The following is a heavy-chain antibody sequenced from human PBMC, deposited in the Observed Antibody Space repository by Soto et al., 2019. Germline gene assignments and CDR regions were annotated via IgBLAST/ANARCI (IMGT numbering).Heavy chain of an antibody. D-gene: IGHD3-10*01. CDR2: ISYDGINK. Sequence: QVVLVESGGGVVQPGTSLRLSCAASGVTSGRYGMHWVRQAPGKGLEWLAVISYDGINKYYADSVKGRFTISRDNSKNTLYLQMLSLRAEDTAIYYCVKDQRMYYYGSGSDYWGQGTQVTVSS. J-gene: IGHJ4*02. V-gene: IGHV3-30*18. CDR3: VKDQRMYYYGSGSDY. CDR1: GVTSGRYG.